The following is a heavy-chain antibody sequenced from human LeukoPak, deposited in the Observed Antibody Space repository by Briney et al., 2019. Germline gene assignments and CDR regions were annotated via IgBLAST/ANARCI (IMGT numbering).Heavy chain of an antibody. Sequence: SETLSLTCAVYGGTFSGFYWSWIRQPPGKGLEWIGEINHSGSTNYKSSLKSRVTISVDTSKNQFSLKLSSVTAADTAVYYCARVTGYRIEDYFDYWGQGTVL. D-gene: IGHD6-13*01. CDR1: GGTFSGFY. CDR2: INHSGST. CDR3: ARVTGYRIEDYFDY. V-gene: IGHV4-34*01. J-gene: IGHJ4*02.